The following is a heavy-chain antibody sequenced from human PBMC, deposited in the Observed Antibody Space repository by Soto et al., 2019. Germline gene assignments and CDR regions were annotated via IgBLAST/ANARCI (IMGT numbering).Heavy chain of an antibody. Sequence: ASVKVSCKAFGYAFNAFYMHWVRQAPGQGLEWMGVINPSGDGTSYAQKFQGRVTMTRDTSTSTVYMELSSLRSEDTAVYYCARVALEYDYADVCGQGTTVIVSS. D-gene: IGHD4-17*01. CDR1: GYAFNAFY. CDR3: ARVALEYDYADV. V-gene: IGHV1-46*02. CDR2: INPSGDGT. J-gene: IGHJ6*02.